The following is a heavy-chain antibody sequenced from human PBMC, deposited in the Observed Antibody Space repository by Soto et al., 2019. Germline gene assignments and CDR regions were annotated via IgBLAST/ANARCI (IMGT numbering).Heavy chain of an antibody. CDR1: GCTFSNYW. V-gene: IGHV3-74*01. Sequence: EVQLVESGGGIVQPGGSLRLSCVASGCTFSNYWMQWVRQAPGKGLVWVSRINSDGRSTRYADSVKGRFTISRDNAKNTLYLQLNSLRGDDTAVYYCARVGVDTTVVDGGYYYYGLDVWGQGTTVTVSS. CDR3: ARVGVDTTVVDGGYYYYGLDV. J-gene: IGHJ6*02. CDR2: INSDGRST. D-gene: IGHD5-18*01.